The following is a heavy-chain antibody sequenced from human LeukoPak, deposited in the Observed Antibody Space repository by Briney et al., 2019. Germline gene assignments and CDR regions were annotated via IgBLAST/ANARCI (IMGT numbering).Heavy chain of an antibody. J-gene: IGHJ3*02. V-gene: IGHV1-3*01. D-gene: IGHD6-13*01. CDR3: ASGPSIAADDAFDI. CDR2: INAGNGNT. CDR1: GNTFTSYA. Sequence: GASVKVSCKASGNTFTSYAMHWVRQAPGQRLEWMGWINAGNGNTKYSQKFRGRVTITRDTSASTAYMELSSLRSEDTAVYYCASGPSIAADDAFDIWGQGTMVTVSS.